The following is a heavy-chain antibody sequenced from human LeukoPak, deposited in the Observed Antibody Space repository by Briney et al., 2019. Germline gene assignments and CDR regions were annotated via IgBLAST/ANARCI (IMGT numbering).Heavy chain of an antibody. Sequence: SETLSLTCTVSGGSISSYYWSWIRQPAGKGLEWIGRIYTSGSTNYNPSLKSRVTISVDTSKNQFSLKLSSVTAADTAVYYCARGPRRAARYCSSTSCYVIDYWGQGTLVTVSS. CDR2: IYTSGST. J-gene: IGHJ4*02. CDR1: GGSISSYY. D-gene: IGHD2-2*01. CDR3: ARGPRRAARYCSSTSCYVIDY. V-gene: IGHV4-4*07.